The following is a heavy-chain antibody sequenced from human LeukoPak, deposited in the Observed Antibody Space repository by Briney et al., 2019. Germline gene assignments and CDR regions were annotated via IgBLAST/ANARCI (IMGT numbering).Heavy chain of an antibody. Sequence: GGSLRLSCAASGFTFSSYWMSWVRQAPGKGLEWVANIKQDGSEKYYVDSVKGRFTISRDNAKNSLYLQMNSLRAEDTAVYYCAGRSTTYYDFWSGSVYYYMDVWGKGTTVTVSS. D-gene: IGHD3-3*01. CDR3: AGRSTTYYDFWSGSVYYYMDV. CDR1: GFTFSSYW. J-gene: IGHJ6*03. CDR2: IKQDGSEK. V-gene: IGHV3-7*01.